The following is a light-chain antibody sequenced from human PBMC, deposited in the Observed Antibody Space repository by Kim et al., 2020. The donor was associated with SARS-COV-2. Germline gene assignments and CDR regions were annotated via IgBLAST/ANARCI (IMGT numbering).Light chain of an antibody. V-gene: IGLV2-14*03. J-gene: IGLJ3*02. Sequence: GQSIPIPCTGTSSDIGSYKYVSWYQQHPGKAPKLIIFDVSDRPSGVSKRFSGSKSGNTASLTISGLQAEDEADYYCTSYTSTNTLVSGGGTQLTVL. CDR2: DVS. CDR1: SSDIGSYKY. CDR3: TSYTSTNTLV.